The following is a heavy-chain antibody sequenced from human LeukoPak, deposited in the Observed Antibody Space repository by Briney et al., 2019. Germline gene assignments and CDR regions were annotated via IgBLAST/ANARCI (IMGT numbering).Heavy chain of an antibody. Sequence: GGSLRLSCAASGFTFSSYWMSWVRQAPGKGLEWVANINQDGSEKYYVDSVKGRFTISRDNAKNSLYLQMNSLRAEDTAVYYCARGLTGRGYSYGYFHDYYYYYMDVWGKGTTVTVSS. CDR2: INQDGSEK. D-gene: IGHD5-18*01. CDR1: GFTFSSYW. CDR3: ARGLTGRGYSYGYFHDYYYYYMDV. V-gene: IGHV3-7*01. J-gene: IGHJ6*03.